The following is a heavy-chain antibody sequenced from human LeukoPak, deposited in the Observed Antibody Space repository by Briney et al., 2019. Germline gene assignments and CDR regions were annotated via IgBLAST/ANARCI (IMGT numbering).Heavy chain of an antibody. V-gene: IGHV3-23*01. D-gene: IGHD1-26*01. CDR1: GFTFSSCV. CDR2: ISGSGDTT. CDR3: VKDRVGTWEPIDY. Sequence: GGSLRLSCAASGFTFSSCVMSWVRQASGKGLEWVSAISGSGDTTYYAESVRGRFTISRDISKNTLYLQMNSLRVEDTAVYYCVKDRVGTWEPIDYWGQGTLVTVSS. J-gene: IGHJ4*02.